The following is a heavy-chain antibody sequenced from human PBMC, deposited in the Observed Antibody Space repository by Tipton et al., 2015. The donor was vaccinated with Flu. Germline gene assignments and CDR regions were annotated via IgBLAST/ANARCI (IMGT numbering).Heavy chain of an antibody. J-gene: IGHJ5*02. CDR1: GDSFMTYY. V-gene: IGHV4-59*01. CDR2: IHYDGSA. CDR3: ARGRGGFCRGGSCQRDNWFDP. D-gene: IGHD3-10*01. Sequence: QLVQSGGGLVQAGGSLRLSCTVSGDSFMTYYWAWIRQSPGKPPEWLAYIHYDGSATYSPSLKGRLTMSLDTSKNQFSLSLNSVTAADPAVYSCARGRGGFCRGGSCQRDNWFDPWGPGTLVTVSS.